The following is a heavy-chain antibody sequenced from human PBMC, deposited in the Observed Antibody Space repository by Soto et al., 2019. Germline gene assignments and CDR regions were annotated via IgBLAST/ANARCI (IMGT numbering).Heavy chain of an antibody. D-gene: IGHD2-2*01. Sequence: GGSLRLSCAASGFIFDDYGMNWVRQTPDKGLEWVSFINWSGVDTRYGDSVKGRFTVSRDNAKNSLFLQLNSVTPEDTAVYYCARDSDIVVVPAAAPYYFDYWGQGTLVTVSS. CDR2: INWSGVDT. J-gene: IGHJ4*02. V-gene: IGHV3-20*04. CDR1: GFIFDDYG. CDR3: ARDSDIVVVPAAAPYYFDY.